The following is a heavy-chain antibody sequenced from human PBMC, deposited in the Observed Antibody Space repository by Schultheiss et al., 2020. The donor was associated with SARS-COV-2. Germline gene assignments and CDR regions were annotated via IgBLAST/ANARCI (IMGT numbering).Heavy chain of an antibody. CDR2: IYTSGST. J-gene: IGHJ4*02. V-gene: IGHV4-61*02. CDR1: GGPISSGGYY. CDR3: ARLYSSGIKARYGYFDY. Sequence: SQTLSLTCTVSGGPISSGGYYWSWIRQPPGKGLEWIGSIYTSGSTNYNPSLKSRVTISVDTSKNQFSLKLSSVTAADTAVYYCARLYSSGIKARYGYFDYWGQGTLVTVSS. D-gene: IGHD6-19*01.